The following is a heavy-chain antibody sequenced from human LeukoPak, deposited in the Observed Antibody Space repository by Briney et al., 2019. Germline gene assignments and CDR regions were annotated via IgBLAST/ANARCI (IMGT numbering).Heavy chain of an antibody. Sequence: SETLSLTCAVYGGSFSGYYWSWIRQPPGKGLEWTGEINHSGSTNYNPSLKSRVTISVDTSKNQFSLKLSSVTAADTAVYYCARGQDYGGNSDYYYYGMDVWGQGTTVTVSS. CDR2: INHSGST. CDR1: GGSFSGYY. J-gene: IGHJ6*02. V-gene: IGHV4-34*01. D-gene: IGHD4-23*01. CDR3: ARGQDYGGNSDYYYYGMDV.